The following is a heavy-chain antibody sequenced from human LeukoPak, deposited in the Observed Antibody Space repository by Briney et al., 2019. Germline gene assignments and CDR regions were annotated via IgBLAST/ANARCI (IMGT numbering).Heavy chain of an antibody. CDR2: ISGSSSTI. CDR1: GFTFSSYT. D-gene: IGHD2-21*02. J-gene: IGHJ4*02. CDR3: AREKRVVTAINDY. Sequence: PGGSLRISCAASGFTFSSYTMNWVRQAPGKGLEWLSYISGSSSTIYYADSVKGRFTISRDNAKNSLYLQMNSLRDEDTAVYYCAREKRVVTAINDYWGQGTLVTVSS. V-gene: IGHV3-48*02.